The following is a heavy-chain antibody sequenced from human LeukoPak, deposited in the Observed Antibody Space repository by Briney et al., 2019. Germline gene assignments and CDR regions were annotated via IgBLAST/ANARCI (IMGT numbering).Heavy chain of an antibody. V-gene: IGHV3-33*01. D-gene: IGHD1-26*01. Sequence: GGSLRLSCAASGFTFSSYGMHWVRQAPGKGLGWVAVIWYDGSNKYYADSVKGRFTISRDNSKNTLYLQMNSLRAEDTAVYYCARDRYSGSYLDYWGQGTLVTVSS. CDR2: IWYDGSNK. CDR1: GFTFSSYG. CDR3: ARDRYSGSYLDY. J-gene: IGHJ4*02.